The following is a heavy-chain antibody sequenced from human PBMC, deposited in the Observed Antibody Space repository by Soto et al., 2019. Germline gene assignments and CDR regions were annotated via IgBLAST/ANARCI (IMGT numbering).Heavy chain of an antibody. D-gene: IGHD1-1*01. CDR1: GFTFSNAW. CDR3: AKETGTTSYFDY. J-gene: IGHJ4*02. CDR2: ISGSGGST. Sequence: GGSLRLSCAASGFTFSNAWINWVRQAPGKGLEWVSAISGSGGSTYYADSVKGRFTISRDNSKNTLYLQMNSLRAEDTAVYYCAKETGTTSYFDYWGQGTLVTVSS. V-gene: IGHV3-23*01.